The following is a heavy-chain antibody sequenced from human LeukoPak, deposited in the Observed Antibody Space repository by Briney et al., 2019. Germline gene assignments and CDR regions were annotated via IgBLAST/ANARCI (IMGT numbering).Heavy chain of an antibody. CDR2: TYYRSKWYK. CDR3: ARNVGGSYGTFDY. Sequence: SQTLSLTCAISGDSVSSNRTAWNWIRQSPSRGLEWLGRTYYRSKWYKDYALSVKGRITINPDTSKNQFSLLLNSETPEDTAVYYCARNVGGSYGTFDYWGQGTLVTVSS. D-gene: IGHD1-26*01. CDR1: GDSVSSNRTA. V-gene: IGHV6-1*01. J-gene: IGHJ4*02.